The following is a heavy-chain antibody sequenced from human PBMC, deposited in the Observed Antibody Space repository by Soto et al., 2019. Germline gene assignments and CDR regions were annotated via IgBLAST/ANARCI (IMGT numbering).Heavy chain of an antibody. D-gene: IGHD3-16*01. J-gene: IGHJ6*02. Sequence: VQLVESGGGVVQPGRSLRLSCAASGFTFSDYAMHWVRQAPGKGLEWVAVVSHDGRNTHYADSVKGRFTISRDSSKNTVSLEMTSLRAEDTAVYYCAMVDVYVTPSPQDVWGQGTTVTVSS. CDR2: VSHDGRNT. CDR3: AMVDVYVTPSPQDV. V-gene: IGHV3-30*03. CDR1: GFTFSDYA.